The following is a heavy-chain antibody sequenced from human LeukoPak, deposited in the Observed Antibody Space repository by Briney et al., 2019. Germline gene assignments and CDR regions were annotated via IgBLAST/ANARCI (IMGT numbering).Heavy chain of an antibody. CDR1: GYSISSGFY. V-gene: IGHV4-38-2*01. J-gene: IGHJ4*02. CDR3: ARHWGYSEFDY. CDR2: ISHSGSP. D-gene: IGHD5-24*01. Sequence: PSETLSLTCAVSGYSISSGFYWGWIRRPPGKGLERIGSISHSGSPYYNPSLKSRVIISVDTSENQFSLRLSSVTAADTAVYYCARHWGYSEFDYWGQGTLVTVSS.